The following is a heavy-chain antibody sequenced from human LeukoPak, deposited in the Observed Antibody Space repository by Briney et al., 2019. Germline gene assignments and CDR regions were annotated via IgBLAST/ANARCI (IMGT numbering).Heavy chain of an antibody. V-gene: IGHV2-70*11. D-gene: IGHD3-9*01. CDR3: ARITYDILTGQTPFDY. Sequence: SGPALVKPTQTLTLTRTFSGFSLSTSGMCVSWIRQPPGKALEWLARIDWDDDKYYSTSLKTRLTISKDTSKNQVVLTMTNMDPVDTATYYCARITYDILTGQTPFDYWGQGTLVTVSS. J-gene: IGHJ4*02. CDR2: IDWDDDK. CDR1: GFSLSTSGMC.